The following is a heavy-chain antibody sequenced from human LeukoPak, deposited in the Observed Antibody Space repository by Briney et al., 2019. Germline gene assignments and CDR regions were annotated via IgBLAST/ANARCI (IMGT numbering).Heavy chain of an antibody. V-gene: IGHV4-30-2*01. CDR2: IYHSGST. J-gene: IGHJ4*02. Sequence: SETLSLTCAVSGGSLSSGGYSWRWLRQPPGKGLEWIGYIYHSGSTYYNPSLKSRVTISVDRSKNQFSLKLSSVTAADTAVYYCARVDGGSGSLDYWGQGTLVTVSS. CDR1: GGSLSSGGYS. CDR3: ARVDGGSGSLDY. D-gene: IGHD3-10*01.